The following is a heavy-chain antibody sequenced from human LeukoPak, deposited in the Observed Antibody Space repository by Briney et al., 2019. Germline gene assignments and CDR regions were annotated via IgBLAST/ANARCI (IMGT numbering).Heavy chain of an antibody. CDR3: ERDETTGVLHFDY. D-gene: IGHD4-11*01. V-gene: IGHV3-7*01. CDR1: GFTFSSNW. Sequence: GGSLRLSCATSGFTFSSNWMSWVRHAPGRGLDWAANIKPDGSAEYYAASVKGRFTVSRDNAKNSLYLQMNSLRAEDTAVYYCERDETTGVLHFDYWGQGALVTVSS. CDR2: IKPDGSAE. J-gene: IGHJ4*02.